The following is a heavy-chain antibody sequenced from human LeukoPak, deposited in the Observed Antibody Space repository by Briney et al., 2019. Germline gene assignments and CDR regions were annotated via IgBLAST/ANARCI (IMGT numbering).Heavy chain of an antibody. J-gene: IGHJ1*01. Sequence: GGSLRLSCAASGFTFSSYSMNWVRQAPGKGLEWVSYISSSSSTIYYADSVKGRFTISRDNAKNSLYLQMNSLRAEDTALYYCAKGGVVVITTGHFQHWGQGTLVTVSS. V-gene: IGHV3-48*01. D-gene: IGHD3-22*01. CDR3: AKGGVVVITTGHFQH. CDR2: ISSSSSTI. CDR1: GFTFSSYS.